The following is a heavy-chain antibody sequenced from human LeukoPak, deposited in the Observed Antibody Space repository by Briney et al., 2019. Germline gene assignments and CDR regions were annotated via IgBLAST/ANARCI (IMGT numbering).Heavy chain of an antibody. CDR1: GGSLSSYY. Sequence: SETLSLTCTVSGGSLSSYYWSWIRQSPGKGLEWIGYIYYTGRTTNYNPSLKSRLTISIDTSKNQFSLKLSSVTAADTAVYYCARAGDWNDLVYWGQGTLVSISS. CDR2: IYYTGRTT. J-gene: IGHJ4*02. V-gene: IGHV4-59*01. D-gene: IGHD1-1*01. CDR3: ARAGDWNDLVY.